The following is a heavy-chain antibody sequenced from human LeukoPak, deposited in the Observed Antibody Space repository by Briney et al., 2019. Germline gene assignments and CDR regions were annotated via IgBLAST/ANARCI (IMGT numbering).Heavy chain of an antibody. CDR3: AQQQGRNTWASFDR. CDR2: ISFDGSDN. V-gene: IGHV3-30*18. CDR1: GFTVSSNY. Sequence: WGSLRLSCAASGFTVSSNYMSWVRQAPGKGLEWVAVISFDGSDNYYADSVKGRFTISRDNSKNTLFLLMNSLRLEDMAVYYCAQQQGRNTWASFDRWGQAPSVTVSS. D-gene: IGHD7-27*01. J-gene: IGHJ4*02.